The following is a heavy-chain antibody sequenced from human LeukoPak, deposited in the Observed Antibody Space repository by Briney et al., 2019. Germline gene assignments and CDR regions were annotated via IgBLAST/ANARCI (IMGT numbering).Heavy chain of an antibody. CDR1: GFTFSSYG. J-gene: IGHJ4*02. CDR2: IRYDGSNK. Sequence: PGGSLRLSCAASGFTFSSYGMRWVRQAPGKGLEWVAFIRYDGSNKYYADSVKGRFTISRDNSKNTLYLQMNSLRAEDTAVYYCAKDIGSRLWYFDYWGQGTLVTVSS. V-gene: IGHV3-30*02. D-gene: IGHD1-26*01. CDR3: AKDIGSRLWYFDY.